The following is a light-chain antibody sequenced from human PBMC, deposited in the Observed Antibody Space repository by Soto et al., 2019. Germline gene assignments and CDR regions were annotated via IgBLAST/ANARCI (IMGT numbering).Light chain of an antibody. CDR3: QQGCTTPWT. J-gene: IGKJ1*01. V-gene: IGKV1-39*01. CDR1: QGISTY. Sequence: DIQMPQSPPSLSASVGDRLTITCRASQGISTYLNWYRQKPGKAPQLLIYAASSLQSGVPSRFSGSGSATDCTLTIVSLQPEDSATYYCQQGCTTPWTFGQGTKGEI. CDR2: AAS.